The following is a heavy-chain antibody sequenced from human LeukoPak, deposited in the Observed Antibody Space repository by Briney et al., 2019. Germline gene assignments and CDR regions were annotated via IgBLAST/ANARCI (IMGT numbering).Heavy chain of an antibody. Sequence: SETLSLTCTVSGGSISSGGYYWSWIRQHQGMGLEWIGYIYYSGSTYYNPSLKRRVTIAVDTSKNQFSLKLSPVTSADTAGYFCARAHSAMEVGYFDYWGQATLVTVYS. D-gene: IGHD2-15*01. J-gene: IGHJ4*02. CDR1: GGSISSGGYY. V-gene: IGHV4-31*03. CDR2: IYYSGST. CDR3: ARAHSAMEVGYFDY.